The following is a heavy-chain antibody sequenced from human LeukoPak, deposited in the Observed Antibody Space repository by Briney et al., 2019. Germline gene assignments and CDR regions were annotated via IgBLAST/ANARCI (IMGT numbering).Heavy chain of an antibody. CDR2: ISYDGSNK. CDR1: GFTFSSYA. J-gene: IGHJ4*02. V-gene: IGHV3-30*04. D-gene: IGHD6-19*01. Sequence: PGRSPRLSCAASGFTFSSYAMHWVRQAPGKGLEWVAVISYDGSNKYYADSVKGRFTISRDNSKNTLYLQMNSLRAEDTAVYYCARPLAGRYYFDYWGQGTLVTVSS. CDR3: ARPLAGRYYFDY.